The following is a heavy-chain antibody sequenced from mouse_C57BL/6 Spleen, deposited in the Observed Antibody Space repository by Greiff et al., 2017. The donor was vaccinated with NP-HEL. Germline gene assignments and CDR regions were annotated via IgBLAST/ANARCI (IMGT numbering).Heavy chain of an antibody. CDR2: ISYDGSN. CDR3: ARDETVSFDY. J-gene: IGHJ2*01. V-gene: IGHV3-6*01. D-gene: IGHD4-1*01. Sequence: EVQLVESGPGLVKPSQSLSLTCSVTGYSITSGYYWNWIRQFPGNKLEWMGYISYDGSNNYNPSLKNRISITRDTSKNQFFLKLNSVTTEDTATYYCARDETVSFDYWGQGTTLTVSS. CDR1: GYSITSGYY.